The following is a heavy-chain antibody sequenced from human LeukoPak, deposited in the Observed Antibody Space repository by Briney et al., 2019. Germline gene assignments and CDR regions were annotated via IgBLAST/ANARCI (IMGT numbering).Heavy chain of an antibody. J-gene: IGHJ4*02. CDR1: GFTFSDYY. CDR3: ARGGYNSAFLDS. D-gene: IGHD6-19*01. V-gene: IGHV3-11*06. CDR2: ISSGSSYT. Sequence: GGSLRLSCAASGFTFSDYYMSWIRQAPGKGLEWVSHISSGSSYTNYADSVKGRFTISRDSAKNSLYLQMNSLRAEDTAVYYCARGGYNSAFLDSWGQGTLVSVS.